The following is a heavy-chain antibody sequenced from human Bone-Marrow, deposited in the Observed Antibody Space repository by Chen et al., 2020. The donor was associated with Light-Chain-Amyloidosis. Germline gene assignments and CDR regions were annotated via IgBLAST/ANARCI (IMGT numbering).Heavy chain of an antibody. D-gene: IGHD5-12*01. J-gene: IGHJ4*02. V-gene: IGHV5-51*01. Sequence: EVQLEQSGPEVKKPGESLKISCNGSGYTFPNYWIGWVRQMPGKGLEWMGVIYPDDSDARYSPSFAGQVTISADKSITTAYLQWRSLKASDTAMYYCARRRDGYNFDYWGQGTLVTVSS. CDR3: ARRRDGYNFDY. CDR1: GYTFPNYW. CDR2: IYPDDSDA.